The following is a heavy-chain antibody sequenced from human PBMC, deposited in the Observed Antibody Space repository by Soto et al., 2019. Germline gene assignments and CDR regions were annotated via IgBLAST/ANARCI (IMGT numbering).Heavy chain of an antibody. J-gene: IGHJ4*02. CDR2: ISYDGSNK. Sequence: QVQLVESGGGVVQPGRSLRLSCAASGFTFSSYGMHWVRQAPGKGLEWVAVISYDGSNKYYADSVKGRFTISRDNSKNTLYLQMNSLRAEDTAVYYCAKDKYDINYWGQGTLVTVSS. CDR3: AKDKYDINY. V-gene: IGHV3-30*18. D-gene: IGHD3-9*01. CDR1: GFTFSSYG.